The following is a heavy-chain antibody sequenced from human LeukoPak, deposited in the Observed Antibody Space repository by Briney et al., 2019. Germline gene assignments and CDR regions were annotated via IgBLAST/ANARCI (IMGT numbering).Heavy chain of an antibody. Sequence: GGSLRLSCAAPGFTFSSYAMSWVRQAPGKGLEWVSAISGSGGSTYYADSVKGRFTISRDNSKNTLYLQMNSLRAEDTAVYYCAKDISGGSCYYFDYWGQGTLVTVSS. CDR3: AKDISGGSCYYFDY. J-gene: IGHJ4*02. D-gene: IGHD2-15*01. CDR1: GFTFSSYA. V-gene: IGHV3-23*01. CDR2: ISGSGGST.